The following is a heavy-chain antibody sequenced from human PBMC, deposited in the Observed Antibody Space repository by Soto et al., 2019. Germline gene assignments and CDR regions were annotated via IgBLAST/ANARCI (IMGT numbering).Heavy chain of an antibody. CDR2: ISGSASYT. Sequence: GGSLRLSCAASGFTFSSYAMIWVRQAPGKGLEWVSAISGSASYTYYADSVKGRFTISRDNSKNTVYLQMNSLRAEDTALYYCAKDVMSSSSWSEYFQHCGQGTPVPVSS. CDR1: GFTFSSYA. V-gene: IGHV3-23*01. CDR3: AKDVMSSSSWSEYFQH. J-gene: IGHJ1*01. D-gene: IGHD6-13*01.